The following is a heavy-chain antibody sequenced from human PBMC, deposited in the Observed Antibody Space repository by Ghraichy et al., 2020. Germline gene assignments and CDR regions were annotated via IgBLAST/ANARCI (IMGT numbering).Heavy chain of an antibody. J-gene: IGHJ6*02. D-gene: IGHD6-19*01. CDR1: GGSISSSSYY. Sequence: SETLSLTCTVSGGSISSSSYYWGWIRQPPGKGLEWIGSIYYSGSTYYNPSLKSRVTISVDTSKNQFSLKLSSVTAADTAVYYCARPQGLAVADDGMDVWGQGTTVTVSS. CDR2: IYYSGST. CDR3: ARPQGLAVADDGMDV. V-gene: IGHV4-39*01.